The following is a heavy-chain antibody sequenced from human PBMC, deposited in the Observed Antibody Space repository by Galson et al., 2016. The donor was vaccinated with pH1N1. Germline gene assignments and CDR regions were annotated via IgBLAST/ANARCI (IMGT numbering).Heavy chain of an antibody. CDR1: GGSFSGYY. D-gene: IGHD3-3*01. J-gene: IGHJ5*02. V-gene: IGHV4-34*01. CDR2: IDHSGSA. Sequence: SETLSLTCAVYGGSFSGYYWSWIRQPPGKGLEWIGEIDHSGSANYNPSLKSRVTMSVDTSKNHFSLNLNFVTAADTAVYYCASGYYNFWSGYSRPNWLDPWGQGTLVTVSS. CDR3: ASGYYNFWSGYSRPNWLDP.